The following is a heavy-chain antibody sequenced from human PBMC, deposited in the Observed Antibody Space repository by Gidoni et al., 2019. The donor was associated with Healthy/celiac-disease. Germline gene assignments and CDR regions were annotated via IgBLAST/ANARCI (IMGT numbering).Heavy chain of an antibody. CDR2: IDPGDSYT. D-gene: IGHD6-19*01. V-gene: IGHV5-10-1*03. CDR1: GYSFTSYW. CDR3: ATGSSGWDAFDI. Sequence: EVQLVQSGAEVKKPGESLRISCKGSGYSFTSYWISWVRHMPGKGLEWMGRIDPGDSYTNYSPSFQGHVTISADKSIRTAYLQWSSLKASDTAMYYCATGSSGWDAFDIWGQGTMVTVSS. J-gene: IGHJ3*02.